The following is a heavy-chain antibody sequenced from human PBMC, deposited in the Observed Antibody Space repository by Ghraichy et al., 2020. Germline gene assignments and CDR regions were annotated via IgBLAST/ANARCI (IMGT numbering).Heavy chain of an antibody. D-gene: IGHD3-3*01. Sequence: SETLSLTCTVSGASLSGFYWSWIRQPPGKGLEWIGHIYYSGTTNYSPSLKSRLTLSVDRSQNVVSLRLSSVTSAATAMYYCARVPTIFGVAPWGMDVWGQGSTVTVSS. V-gene: IGHV4-59*01. CDR1: GASLSGFY. J-gene: IGHJ6*02. CDR2: IYYSGTT. CDR3: ARVPTIFGVAPWGMDV.